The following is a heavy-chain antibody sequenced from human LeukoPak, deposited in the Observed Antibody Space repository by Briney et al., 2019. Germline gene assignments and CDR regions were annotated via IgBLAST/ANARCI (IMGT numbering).Heavy chain of an antibody. CDR3: AKTRDIVATNDAFDI. V-gene: IGHV3-23*01. D-gene: IGHD5-12*01. CDR1: GFTFSSYA. J-gene: IGHJ3*02. CDR2: ISGSGGST. Sequence: RESLRLSCAASGFTFSSYAMSWVRQAPGKGLEWVSAISGSGGSTYYADSVKGRFTISRDNSKNTLYLQMNSLSAEDTAVYYCAKTRDIVATNDAFDIWGQGTMVTVSS.